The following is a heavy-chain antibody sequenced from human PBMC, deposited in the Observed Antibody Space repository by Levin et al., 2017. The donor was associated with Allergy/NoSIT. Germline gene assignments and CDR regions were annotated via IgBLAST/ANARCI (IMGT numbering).Heavy chain of an antibody. CDR2: INESGNT. Sequence: SETLSLTCAVYGGSFSDNYWSWIRQPPGKGLEWIGEINESGNTIYNSSLKSRVSISMDPSKKQFSLRQTSVTAADTAVYYCARRTRRAVAPGGAFDIWGQGTMVTVSS. D-gene: IGHD6-19*01. CDR1: GGSFSDNY. CDR3: ARRTRRAVAPGGAFDI. V-gene: IGHV4-34*01. J-gene: IGHJ3*02.